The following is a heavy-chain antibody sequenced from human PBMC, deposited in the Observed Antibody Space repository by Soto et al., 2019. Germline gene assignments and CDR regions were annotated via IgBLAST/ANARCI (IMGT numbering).Heavy chain of an antibody. J-gene: IGHJ6*02. V-gene: IGHV5-51*01. CDR1: GYSFTSYW. CDR2: IYPGDSDT. CDR3: ARTGSWELLPYYYYYYGMDV. Sequence: EVQLVQSGAEVKKPGESLKISCKGSGYSFTSYWIGWVRQMPGKGLEWMGIIYPGDSDTRYSPSFQGQVTISADKSISTAYLQWSSLKASDTAMYYCARTGSWELLPYYYYYYGMDVWGQGTTVTVSS. D-gene: IGHD1-26*01.